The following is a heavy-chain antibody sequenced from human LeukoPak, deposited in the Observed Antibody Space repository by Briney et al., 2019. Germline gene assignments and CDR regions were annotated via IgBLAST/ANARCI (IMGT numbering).Heavy chain of an antibody. CDR1: GYNFSTYD. Sequence: GASVKVSCKASGYNFSTYDINWVRQAAGQGLEWMGCMNPNNGDTGYAQNFQGRFTITRNSSISTAYMELSNLTSDDTAVYFCGRTKPDNSEIYDWGQGTLVTVSS. V-gene: IGHV1-8*02. J-gene: IGHJ4*02. CDR2: MNPNNGDT. D-gene: IGHD3-22*01. CDR3: GRTKPDNSEIYD.